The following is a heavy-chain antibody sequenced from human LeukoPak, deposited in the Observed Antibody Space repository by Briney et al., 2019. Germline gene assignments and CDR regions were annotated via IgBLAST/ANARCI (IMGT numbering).Heavy chain of an antibody. D-gene: IGHD6-19*01. CDR3: ARVRIAVDEVYFDY. CDR1: GGSISSSNW. V-gene: IGHV4-4*02. J-gene: IGHJ4*02. Sequence: SGNLSLTCAVSGGSISSSNWWSWVRQPPGKGLEWIGEIYHSGSTNYNPSLKSRVTISVDKSKNQFSLKLSSVTAADTAVYYCARVRIAVDEVYFDYWGQGTLVTVSS. CDR2: IYHSGST.